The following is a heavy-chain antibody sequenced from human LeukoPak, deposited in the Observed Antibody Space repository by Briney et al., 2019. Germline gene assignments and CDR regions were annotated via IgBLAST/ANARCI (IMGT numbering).Heavy chain of an antibody. D-gene: IGHD3-10*01. CDR2: ISAYNGNI. J-gene: IGHJ4*02. Sequence: ASVKVSCKASGYTFTSYGISWVRQAPGQGLEWMGWISAYNGNINYAQKLQGRVTMTTDTSTSTAYMELRSLRSDDTAVYYCARDLQVLWFGELSCLSYWGQGTLVTVSS. CDR3: ARDLQVLWFGELSCLSY. V-gene: IGHV1-18*01. CDR1: GYTFTSYG.